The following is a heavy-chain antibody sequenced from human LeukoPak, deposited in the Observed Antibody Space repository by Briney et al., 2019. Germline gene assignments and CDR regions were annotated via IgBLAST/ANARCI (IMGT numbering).Heavy chain of an antibody. Sequence: PSETLSLTCTVSGYSISSGYYWGWIRQPPGKGLEWIGRIYTSGSTNYNPSLKSRVTISVDTSKNQFSLKLSSVTAADTAVYYCARDLEWFGEVRAFDIWGQGTMVTVSS. V-gene: IGHV4-38-2*02. D-gene: IGHD3-10*01. CDR3: ARDLEWFGEVRAFDI. J-gene: IGHJ3*02. CDR1: GYSISSGYY. CDR2: IYTSGST.